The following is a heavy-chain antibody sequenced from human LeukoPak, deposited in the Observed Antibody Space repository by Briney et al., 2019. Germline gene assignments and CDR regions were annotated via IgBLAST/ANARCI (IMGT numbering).Heavy chain of an antibody. CDR1: GFTFSSYS. CDR2: ISSSSSTI. D-gene: IGHD3-10*01. CDR3: ARLPSSYYYGSGSYYSYYYYYYMDV. J-gene: IGHJ6*03. V-gene: IGHV3-48*01. Sequence: GSLRLSCAASGFTFSSYSMNWVRQAPGKGLEWVSYISSSSSTIYYADSVKGRFTISRDNAKNSLYLQMNSLRAEDTAVYYCARLPSSYYYGSGSYYSYYYYYYMDVWGKGTTVTVSS.